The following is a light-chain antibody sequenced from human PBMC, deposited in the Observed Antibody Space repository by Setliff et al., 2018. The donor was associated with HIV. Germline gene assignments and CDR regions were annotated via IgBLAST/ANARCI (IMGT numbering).Light chain of an antibody. Sequence: QSALTQSPSVSGTPGQRVTISCSGSNSNIGTTTVNWYQRLPGAAPKLLIYTNSHRPSGVPDRFSGSKSGTSASLAISGLQSEDEAEYYCAPWDDSLKVEGFGSGTKVTVL. CDR2: TNS. CDR1: NSNIGTTT. CDR3: APWDDSLKVEG. V-gene: IGLV1-44*01. J-gene: IGLJ1*01.